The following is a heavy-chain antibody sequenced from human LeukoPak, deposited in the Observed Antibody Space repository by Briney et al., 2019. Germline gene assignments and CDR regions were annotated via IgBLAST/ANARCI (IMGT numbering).Heavy chain of an antibody. J-gene: IGHJ4*02. CDR2: INHSGST. CDR1: GGSFNDYS. Sequence: SETLSLTCGVHGGSFNDYSWTWIRQSPGKGLEWIGEINHSGSTTYNPSLKSRFTMSVDASKNQFSLRLSSVTAADTAVHYCARGLGYCSSTSCSVFDYWGQGTLVTVSS. CDR3: ARGLGYCSSTSCSVFDY. D-gene: IGHD2-2*01. V-gene: IGHV4-34*01.